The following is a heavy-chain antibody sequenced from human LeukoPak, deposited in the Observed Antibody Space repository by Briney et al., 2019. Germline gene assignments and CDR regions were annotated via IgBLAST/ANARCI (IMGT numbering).Heavy chain of an antibody. CDR2: INHSGST. CDR3: ARDWDAISNY. Sequence: PSETLSLTCAVYGGSFSGYYWSWIRQPPGKGLEWIGEINHSGSTNYNPSLKSRVTISVDTSKSQFSLKLSSVTAADTAVYYCARDWDAISNYWGQGTLVTVSS. V-gene: IGHV4-34*01. J-gene: IGHJ4*02. CDR1: GGSFSGYY. D-gene: IGHD2-8*01.